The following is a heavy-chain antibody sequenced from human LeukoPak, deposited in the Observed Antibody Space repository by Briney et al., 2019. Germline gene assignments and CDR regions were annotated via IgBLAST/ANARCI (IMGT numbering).Heavy chain of an antibody. CDR3: ARAIHNDFWSGYQYRPPFDY. CDR1: GGSFSGYY. D-gene: IGHD3-3*01. Sequence: PSETLSLTCAVYGGSFSGYYWSWIRQPPGKGLEWIGEINHSGSTNYNPSLKSRVTISVDTSKNQFSLKLSSVTAADTAVYYCARAIHNDFWSGYQYRPPFDYWGQGTLVTVSS. CDR2: INHSGST. V-gene: IGHV4-34*01. J-gene: IGHJ4*02.